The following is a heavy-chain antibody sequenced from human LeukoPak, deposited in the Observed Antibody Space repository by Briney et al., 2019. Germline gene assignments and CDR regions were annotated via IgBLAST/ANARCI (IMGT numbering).Heavy chain of an antibody. J-gene: IGHJ2*01. CDR1: GFTFSSYA. V-gene: IGHV3-7*01. CDR3: TRWTDWYFDL. CDR2: IKQDGSDK. Sequence: PGGSLRLSCAASGFTFSSYAMSWVRQAPGKGLEWVANIKQDGSDKYYVDSVKGRFTISRDNAQKSLYLQMISLRVEDTAVYYCTRWTDWYFDLWGRGTLVIVSS. D-gene: IGHD3/OR15-3a*01.